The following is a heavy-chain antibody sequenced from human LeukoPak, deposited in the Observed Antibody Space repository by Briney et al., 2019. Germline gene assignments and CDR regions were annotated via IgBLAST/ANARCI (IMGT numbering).Heavy chain of an antibody. Sequence: SETLSLTCTVSGGSISSYYWSWIRQPPGKGLEWIGYIYYSGSTNYNPSLKSRVTISVDTSKNQFSLKLSSVTAADTAVYYCARARGSREFDYWGQGTLVTVSS. CDR2: IYYSGST. J-gene: IGHJ4*02. V-gene: IGHV4-59*01. CDR3: ARARGSREFDY. D-gene: IGHD6-13*01. CDR1: GGSISSYY.